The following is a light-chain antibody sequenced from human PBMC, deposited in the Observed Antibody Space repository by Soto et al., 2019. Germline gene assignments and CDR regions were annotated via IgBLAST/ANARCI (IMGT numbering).Light chain of an antibody. CDR3: QQYYSYPIT. CDR2: AAS. CDR1: QGISNY. V-gene: IGKV1-8*01. J-gene: IGKJ5*01. Sequence: IQMTQSPSSLSTSIGDIVTITCQASQGISNYLDWYQQKPGKAPKLLIYAASTLQSGVPSRFSGSGSGTDFTLTISCLQSEDFATYYCQQYYSYPITFGQGTQLEIK.